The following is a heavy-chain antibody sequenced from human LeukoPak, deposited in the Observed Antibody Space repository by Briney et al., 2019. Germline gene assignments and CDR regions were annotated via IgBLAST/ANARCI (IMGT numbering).Heavy chain of an antibody. CDR1: GYTFTSFG. CDR3: ARTCPLLYCSSSFFDP. V-gene: IGHV1-18*01. Sequence: GASVKVSCKTSGYTFTSFGITWVRQAPGQGLEWMGWISAYNGDTKSAPKFQGRVTMTTDTPTTTAYMDLRSPRSDDTAVYYCARTCPLLYCSSSFFDPWGRGTLVTVSS. J-gene: IGHJ5*02. D-gene: IGHD2-2*01. CDR2: ISAYNGDT.